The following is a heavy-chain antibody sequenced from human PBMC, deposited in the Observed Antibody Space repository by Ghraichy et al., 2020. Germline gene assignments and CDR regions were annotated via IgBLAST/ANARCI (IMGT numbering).Heavy chain of an antibody. D-gene: IGHD3-9*01. J-gene: IGHJ4*02. Sequence: SLTTDGVGVGWIRQPPGKALEWLALIFWNDNWNDDKRYSPSLTSRLTITKDTSKNQAVLTMTNMDPVDTATYYYARTYYDILTGFYYWGQGTLVTVCS. CDR2: IFWNDNWNDDK. CDR1: SLTTDGVG. V-gene: IGHV2-5*01. CDR3: ARTYYDILTGFYY.